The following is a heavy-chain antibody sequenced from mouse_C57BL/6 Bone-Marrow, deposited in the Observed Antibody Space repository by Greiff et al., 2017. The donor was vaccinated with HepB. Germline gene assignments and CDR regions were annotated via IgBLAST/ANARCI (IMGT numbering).Heavy chain of an antibody. D-gene: IGHD2-1*01. CDR2: INPNNGGT. CDR3: AREGIYSAFAY. J-gene: IGHJ3*01. Sequence: VQLKQSGPELVKPGASVKMSCKASGYTFTDYNMHWVKQSHGKSLEWIGYINPNNGGTSYNQKFKGKATLTVNKSSSTAYMELRSLTSEDSEVYYCAREGIYSAFAYWGQGTLVTVSA. CDR1: GYTFTDYN. V-gene: IGHV1-22*01.